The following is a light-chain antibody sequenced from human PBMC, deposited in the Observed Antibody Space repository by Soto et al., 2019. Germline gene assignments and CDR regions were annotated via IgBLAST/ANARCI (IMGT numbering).Light chain of an antibody. Sequence: DIVMTQSPDSLAVSLGERATINCKSSQSVLYSSNNKNYLAWYQQKPGQPPKLLIYWASTRESGVPDRFSGSGSGTDFPLTITSLQAEDVAVYYCQQYYSTLPITFGQGTRLEIK. CDR1: QSVLYSSNNKNY. V-gene: IGKV4-1*01. CDR3: QQYYSTLPIT. CDR2: WAS. J-gene: IGKJ5*01.